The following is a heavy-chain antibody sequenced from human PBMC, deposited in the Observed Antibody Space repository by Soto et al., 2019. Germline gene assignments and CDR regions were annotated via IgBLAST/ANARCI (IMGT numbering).Heavy chain of an antibody. CDR2: INHSGST. V-gene: IGHV4-34*01. J-gene: IGHJ4*02. CDR1: GGSFSGYY. Sequence: PSETLSLTCAVYGGSFSGYYWSWIRQPPGKGLEWIGEINHSGSTNYNPSLKSRVTISVDTSKNQFSLKLSSVTAADTAVYYCARDLVLTGYYDYWGQGTLVTVSS. CDR3: ARDLVLTGYYDY. D-gene: IGHD3-9*01.